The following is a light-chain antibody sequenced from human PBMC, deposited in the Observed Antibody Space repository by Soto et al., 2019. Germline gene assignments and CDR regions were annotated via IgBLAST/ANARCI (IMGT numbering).Light chain of an antibody. V-gene: IGKV3-20*01. CDR2: GAS. CDR3: QQYNSYSWT. CDR1: QSLDSRF. Sequence: ESVLTHSPGTLSXXXGXXAXLXCTASQSLDSRFLAWYQQKPGQAPRLLISGASSRAAGIPDRFSGSGSGTDFTLTISSLQPDDFATYYCQQYNSYSWTFGQGTKVDIK. J-gene: IGKJ1*01.